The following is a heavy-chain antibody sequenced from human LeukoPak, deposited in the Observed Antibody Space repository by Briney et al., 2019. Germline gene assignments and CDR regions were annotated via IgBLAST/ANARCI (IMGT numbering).Heavy chain of an antibody. CDR3: ERANYDFWSGYYSPLDY. J-gene: IGHJ4*02. CDR1: GGSFSGYY. Sequence: SETLSLTCAVYGGSFSGYYWSGIRQPPGKWLEWIGEINHSGSTNYNPSLKSRVTISVDTSKNQFSLKLSSVTAADTAVYYCERANYDFWSGYYSPLDYWGQGTLVAVSS. CDR2: INHSGST. V-gene: IGHV4-34*01. D-gene: IGHD3-3*01.